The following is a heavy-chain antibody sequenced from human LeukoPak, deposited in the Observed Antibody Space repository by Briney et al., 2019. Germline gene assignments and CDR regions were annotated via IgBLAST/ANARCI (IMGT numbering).Heavy chain of an antibody. D-gene: IGHD2-15*01. Sequence: GGFLRPSCAASGFTFSSYSMNWVRQAPGKGLEWVSYISSSSSTIYYADSVKGRFTISRDNAKNSLYLQMNSLRAEDTAVYYCANDVGSSTTPDVWGKGTTVAVSS. J-gene: IGHJ6*04. V-gene: IGHV3-48*01. CDR2: ISSSSSTI. CDR1: GFTFSSYS. CDR3: ANDVGSSTTPDV.